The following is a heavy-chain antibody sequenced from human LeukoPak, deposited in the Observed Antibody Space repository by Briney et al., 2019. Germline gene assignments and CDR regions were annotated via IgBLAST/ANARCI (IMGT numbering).Heavy chain of an antibody. V-gene: IGHV4-38-2*01. D-gene: IGHD2-21*01. CDR2: IYHSGTT. J-gene: IGHJ4*01. CDR1: GYPISSGYC. CDR3: ARIRNNDNDSGDFPRY. Sequence: SETLSLTCAVSGYPISSGYCWGWIRQPPGKGLEWIGHIYHSGTTYYNPSLKSRVTISVDTSKNQFSLRLNPVTAADTAVYYCARIRNNDNDSGDFPRYWGHGTLVTVSS.